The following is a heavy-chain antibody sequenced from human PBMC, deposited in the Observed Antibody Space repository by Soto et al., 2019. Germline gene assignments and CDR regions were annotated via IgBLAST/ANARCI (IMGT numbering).Heavy chain of an antibody. V-gene: IGHV1-2*04. J-gene: IGHJ4*02. D-gene: IGHD1-26*01. Sequence: ASVKVSCKASGYTFTGYYMHWVRQAPGQGLEWMGWINPNSGGTNYAQKFQGWVTMTRDTSISTAYMELSRLRSDDTAVYYCARDGGATSLGCLPGTMFIHDYWGQGTLVTVYS. CDR2: INPNSGGT. CDR3: ARDGGATSLGCLPGTMFIHDY. CDR1: GYTFTGYY.